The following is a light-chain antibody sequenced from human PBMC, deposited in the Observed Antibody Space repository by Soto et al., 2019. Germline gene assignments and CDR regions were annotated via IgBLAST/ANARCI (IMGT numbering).Light chain of an antibody. CDR1: QAVSSY. CDR2: DAS. V-gene: IGKV3-15*01. Sequence: EIVMTQSPAALSVSLGERVSLTCRASQAVSSYLAWYQQQPGQAPRLLISDASTRATDIPDRFSGSGSGTDFTLTISSLQSSDLAVYYCLQYSTWPPLYTFGQGTKLEIK. J-gene: IGKJ2*01. CDR3: LQYSTWPPLYT.